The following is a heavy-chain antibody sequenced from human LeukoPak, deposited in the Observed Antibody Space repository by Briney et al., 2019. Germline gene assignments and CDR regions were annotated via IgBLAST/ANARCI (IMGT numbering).Heavy chain of an antibody. D-gene: IGHD5-18*01. V-gene: IGHV4-31*03. Sequence: SQTLSLTCTVSGGSLSSGGYYWPWIRQHPGKGLEWIGHISYSGSTYYNPSLNSRVTISGGTSKSQFSLKLSSVTAADTAVYYCARVRGYSYGELDYWGQGTLVTVSS. J-gene: IGHJ4*02. CDR2: ISYSGST. CDR1: GGSLSSGGYY. CDR3: ARVRGYSYGELDY.